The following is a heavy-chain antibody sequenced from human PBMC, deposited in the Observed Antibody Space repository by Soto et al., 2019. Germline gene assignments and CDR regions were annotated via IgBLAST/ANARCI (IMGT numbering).Heavy chain of an antibody. CDR2: ISAYNGNT. CDR1: GGTFSTYV. CDR3: ARYGAPTAFAY. J-gene: IGHJ4*02. V-gene: IGHV1-18*01. D-gene: IGHD3-10*01. Sequence: ASVKVSCKASGGTFSTYVISWVRQAPGQGLEWMGWISAYNGNTNYAQKLQGRVTMTTDTSTSTAYMELRSLRSDDTAVYYCARYGAPTAFAYRGQGTLVPVSS.